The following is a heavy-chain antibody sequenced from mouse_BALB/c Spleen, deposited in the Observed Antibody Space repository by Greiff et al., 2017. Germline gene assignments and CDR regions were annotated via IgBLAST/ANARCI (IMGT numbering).Heavy chain of an antibody. J-gene: IGHJ4*01. CDR2: ISSGSSTI. CDR1: GFTFSSFG. CDR3: ARRYYRYAMDY. Sequence: EVKLMESGGGLVQPGGSRKLSCAASGFTFSSFGMHWVRQAPEKGLEWVAYISSGSSTIYYADTVKGRFTISRDNPKNTLFLQMTSLRSEDTAMYYCARRYYRYAMDYWGQGTSVTVSS. V-gene: IGHV5-17*02. D-gene: IGHD2-14*01.